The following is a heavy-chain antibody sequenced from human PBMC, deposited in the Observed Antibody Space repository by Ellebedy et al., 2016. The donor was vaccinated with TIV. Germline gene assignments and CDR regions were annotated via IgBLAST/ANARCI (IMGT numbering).Heavy chain of an antibody. CDR2: ITPGSDFT. V-gene: IGHV3-23*01. Sequence: GESLKISCAASGFNFIDYAMSWVRQAPGKGLEWVSIITPGSDFTSYADPVKGRFTISRDNSKKMVYPQMNSLRVEDTAIYYCAKDYLGRESLFDYWGRGTLVTVSS. J-gene: IGHJ4*01. CDR1: GFNFIDYA. CDR3: AKDYLGRESLFDY. D-gene: IGHD3-16*01.